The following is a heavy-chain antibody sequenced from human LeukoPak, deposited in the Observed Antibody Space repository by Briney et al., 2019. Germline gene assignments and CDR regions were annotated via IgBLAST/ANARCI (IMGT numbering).Heavy chain of an antibody. V-gene: IGHV4-34*01. Sequence: KPSETLSLTCAVYGGSFSGYYWSWIRQPPGKGLEWIGEINHSGSANYNPSLKSRVTISVDTSKNQFSLKLSSVTAADTAVYYCARAKDTAMPPYYYYYMDVWGKGTTVTVSS. D-gene: IGHD5-18*01. CDR1: GGSFSGYY. J-gene: IGHJ6*03. CDR2: INHSGSA. CDR3: ARAKDTAMPPYYYYYMDV.